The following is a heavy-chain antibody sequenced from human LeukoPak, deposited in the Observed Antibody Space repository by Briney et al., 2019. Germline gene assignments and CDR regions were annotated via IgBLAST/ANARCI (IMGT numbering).Heavy chain of an antibody. D-gene: IGHD6-19*01. CDR2: ISNYNGQT. Sequence: ASVKVSCKASRYAFSASGISWVRQAPGQGLEWMGWISNYNGQTKYSQKFQGRVTVTTDTSTGTAYMELTRLTSDDTAVYYCARDKDLGAVAGTFDYWGQGTLVTVSS. V-gene: IGHV1-18*01. CDR1: RYAFSASG. CDR3: ARDKDLGAVAGTFDY. J-gene: IGHJ4*02.